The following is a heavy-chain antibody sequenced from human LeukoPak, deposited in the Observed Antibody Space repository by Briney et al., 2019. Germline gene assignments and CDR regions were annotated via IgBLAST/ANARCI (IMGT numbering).Heavy chain of an antibody. D-gene: IGHD5-18*01. CDR2: IIPIFGIA. CDR3: ARDRGVNTAMVPPWYFDY. Sequence: GASVKVSCKASGGTFSSYAISWVRQAPGQGLEWMGRIIPIFGIANYAQKFQGRVSITADKSTSTAYMELSSLRSEDTAVYYCARDRGVNTAMVPPWYFDYWGQGTQVTVSS. J-gene: IGHJ4*02. CDR1: GGTFSSYA. V-gene: IGHV1-69*04.